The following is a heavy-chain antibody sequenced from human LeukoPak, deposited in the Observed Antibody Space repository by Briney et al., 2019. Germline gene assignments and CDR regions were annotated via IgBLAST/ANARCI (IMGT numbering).Heavy chain of an antibody. CDR3: ARAHPFDI. CDR1: GFTFSSYS. CDR2: ISSSSSTI. Sequence: GGSLRLSCAASGFTFSSYSMNWVRQAPGKGLEWVSYISSSSSTIYYADSVKGRFTISRDNAKNSLYLQMNSLRAEDTAVYYCARAHPFDIWGQGTMVTVSS. J-gene: IGHJ3*02. V-gene: IGHV3-48*01.